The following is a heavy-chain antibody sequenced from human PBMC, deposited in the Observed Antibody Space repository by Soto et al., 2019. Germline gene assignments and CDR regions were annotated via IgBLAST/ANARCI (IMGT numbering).Heavy chain of an antibody. V-gene: IGHV3-23*01. CDR1: GFTFSSYA. D-gene: IGHD4-17*01. CDR3: AKTLVPPTTVAGLCYFAS. CDR2: ISGSGGST. J-gene: IGHJ4*02. Sequence: EVQLLESGGGLVQPGGSLRLSCAASGFTFSSYAMSWVRQAPGKGLEWVSAISGSGGSTYYADSVKGRFTISRDNXKXTQXLQMKSLRAEDTTEYYCAKTLVPPTTVAGLCYFASWGPGCLVTVSS.